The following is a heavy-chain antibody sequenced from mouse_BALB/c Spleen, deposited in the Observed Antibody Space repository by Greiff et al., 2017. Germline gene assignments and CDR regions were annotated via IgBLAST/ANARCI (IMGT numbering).Heavy chain of an antibody. CDR1: GYTFTSYV. Sequence: EVQLQESGPELVKPGASVKMSCKASGYTFTSYVMHWVKQKPGQGLEWIGYINPYNDGTKYNEKFKGKATLTSDKSSSTAYMELSSLTSEDSAVYYCARGNYRYDRDLYYFDYWGQGTTLTVSS. V-gene: IGHV1-14*01. CDR3: ARGNYRYDRDLYYFDY. CDR2: INPYNDGT. D-gene: IGHD2-14*01. J-gene: IGHJ2*01.